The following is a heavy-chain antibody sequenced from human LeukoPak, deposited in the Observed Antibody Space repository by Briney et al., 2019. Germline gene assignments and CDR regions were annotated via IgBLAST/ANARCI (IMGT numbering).Heavy chain of an antibody. D-gene: IGHD5-18*01. J-gene: IGHJ4*02. V-gene: IGHV4-59*01. CDR3: ARDRYSGYSYGYLPFDY. CDR2: IDDSGNT. CDR1: GGSISRYY. Sequence: SETLSLTCTVSGGSISRYYWSWIRRPPGKGLEWIGYIDDSGNTNYNPSLKSQVTISVDKSKNQFSLKLSFVTAADTAVYYCARDRYSGYSYGYLPFDYWGQGTLVTVSS.